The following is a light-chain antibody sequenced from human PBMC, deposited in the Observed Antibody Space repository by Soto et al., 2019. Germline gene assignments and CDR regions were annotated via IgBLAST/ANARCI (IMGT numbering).Light chain of an antibody. CDR1: QTISSY. J-gene: IGKJ4*01. V-gene: IGKV1-39*01. CDR3: QQSYITPLT. CDR2: AAS. Sequence: IQMTQSTSSLSASVGDKVTITCRASQTISSYLNWYQQKPGKAPELLISAASSLQSGVPSRFSGSASGTDFTLTIRSLQPEDFATYYCQQSYITPLTFGGGTKV.